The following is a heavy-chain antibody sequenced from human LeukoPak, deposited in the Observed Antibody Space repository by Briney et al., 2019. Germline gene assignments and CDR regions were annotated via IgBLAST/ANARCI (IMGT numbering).Heavy chain of an antibody. CDR1: GFTFTTYA. CDR2: ISGSGGST. J-gene: IGHJ4*02. Sequence: PGGSLRLSCAASGFTFTTYAMSWVRQAPGKGLEWVSTISGSGGSTYYADSVKGRFTISRDNSKSTLYLQMNSLRAEDTAVYYCAKVAFGGLLSYDYWGQGTLVTVSS. V-gene: IGHV3-23*01. CDR3: AKVAFGGLLSYDY. D-gene: IGHD3-10*01.